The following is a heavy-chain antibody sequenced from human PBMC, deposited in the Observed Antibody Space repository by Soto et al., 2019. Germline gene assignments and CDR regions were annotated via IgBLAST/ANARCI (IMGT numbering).Heavy chain of an antibody. CDR2: INSDGSTI. J-gene: IGHJ3*02. V-gene: IGHV3-74*01. CDR3: ARDRGYPDSFDI. CDR1: GFNFGPFW. Sequence: PGGSLRLSCAASGFNFGPFWMHWVRQVPGRGLVWVPHINSDGSTIVYADSVKGRFTISRDNAKSTLFLQMNSLRVEDTAVYYCARDRGYPDSFDIWGQGTMVT. D-gene: IGHD3-10*01.